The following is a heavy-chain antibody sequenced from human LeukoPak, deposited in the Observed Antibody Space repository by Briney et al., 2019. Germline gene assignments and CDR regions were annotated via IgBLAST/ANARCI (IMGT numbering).Heavy chain of an antibody. D-gene: IGHD4-17*01. V-gene: IGHV1-8*01. CDR3: ASPMTTVTTGFDY. Sequence: ASVKVSCKASGYTSTSCDINWVRQATGQGLEWMGWMNPNSGNTGYAQKFQGRVTMTRNTSISTAYMELSSLGSEDTAVYYCASPMTTVTTGFDYWGQGTLVTVSS. CDR2: MNPNSGNT. CDR1: GYTSTSCD. J-gene: IGHJ4*02.